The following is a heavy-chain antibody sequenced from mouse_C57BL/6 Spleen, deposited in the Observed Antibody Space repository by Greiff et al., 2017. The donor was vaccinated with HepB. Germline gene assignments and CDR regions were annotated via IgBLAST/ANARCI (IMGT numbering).Heavy chain of an antibody. V-gene: IGHV1-64*01. CDR2: IHPNSGST. Sequence: QVQLQQPGAELVKPGASVKLSCKASGYTFTSYWMHWVKQRPGQGLEWIGMIHPNSGSTNYNEKFKSKATLTVDKSSSTAYMQLSSLTSEDSAVYYCARVGPYYGFDYWGQGTTLTVSS. CDR3: ARVGPYYGFDY. CDR1: GYTFTSYW. D-gene: IGHD1-1*01. J-gene: IGHJ2*01.